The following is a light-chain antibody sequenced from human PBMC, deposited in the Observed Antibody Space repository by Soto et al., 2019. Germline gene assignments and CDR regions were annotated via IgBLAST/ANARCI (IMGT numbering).Light chain of an antibody. J-gene: IGLJ2*01. Sequence: QPVLTQPPSASGTPGQRVTISCSGSSSNIASNTVNWYQHLPGTAPKLLIYSNNQRPSGVPDRFSGSKSGTSASLAISGLQSEDEADYYCAAWDDSLNAVLFGGGTKLTVL. CDR3: AAWDDSLNAVL. CDR1: SSNIASNT. CDR2: SNN. V-gene: IGLV1-44*01.